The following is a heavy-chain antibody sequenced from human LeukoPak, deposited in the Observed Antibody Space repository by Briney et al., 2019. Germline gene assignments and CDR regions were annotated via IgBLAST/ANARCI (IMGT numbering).Heavy chain of an antibody. Sequence: PSQTLSLTCTVSGGSISSGGYYWSWIRQPAGKGLEWIGRIYTSGSTNYNPSLKSRVTMSVDTSKNQFSLKLSSVTAADTAVYYCARETIFGAFDIWGQGTMVTVSS. D-gene: IGHD3-3*01. CDR3: ARETIFGAFDI. CDR1: GGSISSGGYY. V-gene: IGHV4-61*02. J-gene: IGHJ3*02. CDR2: IYTSGST.